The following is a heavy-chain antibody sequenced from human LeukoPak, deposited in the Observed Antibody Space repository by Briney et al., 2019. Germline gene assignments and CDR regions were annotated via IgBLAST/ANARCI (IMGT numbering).Heavy chain of an antibody. CDR2: IIPIFGTA. V-gene: IGHV1-69*05. Sequence: ASVKVSCKASGGTFSSYAISWVRQAPGQGLEWMGRIIPIFGTANYAQMFQGRVTITTDESTSTAYMELSSLRSEDTAVYYCARATMVRGVIVLSAFDIWGQGTMVTVSS. D-gene: IGHD3-10*01. J-gene: IGHJ3*02. CDR1: GGTFSSYA. CDR3: ARATMVRGVIVLSAFDI.